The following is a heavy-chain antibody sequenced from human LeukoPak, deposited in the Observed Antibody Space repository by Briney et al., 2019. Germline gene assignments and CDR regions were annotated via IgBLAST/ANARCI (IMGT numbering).Heavy chain of an antibody. Sequence: SETLSLTCTVSGGSISSSSYYLGWIRQPPGKGLEWIGSIYYSGSTYYNPSLKSRVTISVDTSKNQFSLQLSSVTAADTAVYYCARHPGSWPYYYYYYGMDVWGQGTTVTVSS. CDR1: GGSISSSSYY. CDR3: ARHPGSWPYYYYYYGMDV. CDR2: IYYSGST. J-gene: IGHJ6*02. V-gene: IGHV4-39*01. D-gene: IGHD6-13*01.